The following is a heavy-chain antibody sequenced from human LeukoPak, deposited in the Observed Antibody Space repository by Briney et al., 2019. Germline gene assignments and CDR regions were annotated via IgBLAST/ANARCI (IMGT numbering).Heavy chain of an antibody. Sequence: ASVKVSCKASGYTFTIYYMHWVRQAPGQGLEWMGIINPSGGTTTYPQKFQGRVTMTSDTSTSTVYMELSSLRSEDTAVYYCARKNCSSTSCYNFFDYWGQGTLVTVSS. V-gene: IGHV1-46*01. CDR1: GYTFTIYY. CDR2: INPSGGTT. CDR3: ARKNCSSTSCYNFFDY. D-gene: IGHD2-2*02. J-gene: IGHJ4*02.